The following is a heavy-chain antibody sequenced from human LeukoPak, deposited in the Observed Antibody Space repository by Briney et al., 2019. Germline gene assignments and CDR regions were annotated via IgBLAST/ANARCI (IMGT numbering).Heavy chain of an antibody. Sequence: SETLSLTCAVYGGSFSGYYWSWIRQPPGKGLEWIGEINHSGSTNYNPSLKSRVTISVDTSKNQFSLKLSSVTAADTAVYYCARGPSITMVRGVISRSYNWFDPGGQGTLVTVSS. CDR2: INHSGST. V-gene: IGHV4-34*01. CDR3: ARGPSITMVRGVISRSYNWFDP. J-gene: IGHJ5*02. D-gene: IGHD3-10*01. CDR1: GGSFSGYY.